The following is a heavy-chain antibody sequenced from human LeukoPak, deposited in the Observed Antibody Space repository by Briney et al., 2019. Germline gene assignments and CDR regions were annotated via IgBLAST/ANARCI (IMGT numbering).Heavy chain of an antibody. J-gene: IGHJ4*02. CDR3: AREYYYDSSGYYYPSFDY. V-gene: IGHV3-33*01. CDR2: IWYDGSNK. CDR1: GFTFSSYG. Sequence: GGSLRLSCAASGFTFSSYGMHWVRQAPGKGLEWVAVIWYDGSNKYYADSVKGRFTTSRDNSKNTLYLQMNSLRAEDTAVYYCAREYYYDSSGYYYPSFDYWGQGTLVTVSS. D-gene: IGHD3-22*01.